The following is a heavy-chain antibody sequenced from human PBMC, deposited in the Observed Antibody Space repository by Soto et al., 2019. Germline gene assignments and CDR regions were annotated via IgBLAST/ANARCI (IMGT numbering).Heavy chain of an antibody. CDR1: GYTFTSYG. D-gene: IGHD4-17*01. J-gene: IGHJ3*02. Sequence: QVQLVQSGAEVKKPGASVKVSCKASGYTFTSYGISWVRQAPGQGLEWMGWISAYNGNTNYAQKLQGRVTMTTDTSTSTAYMGLSSLRSDDTAVYYCARSPAYGDLGDAFDIWGQGRMVTVSS. CDR2: ISAYNGNT. V-gene: IGHV1-18*01. CDR3: ARSPAYGDLGDAFDI.